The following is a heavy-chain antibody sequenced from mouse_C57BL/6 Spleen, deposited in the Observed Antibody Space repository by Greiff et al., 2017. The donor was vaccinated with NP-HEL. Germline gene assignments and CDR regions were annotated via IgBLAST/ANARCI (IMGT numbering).Heavy chain of an antibody. D-gene: IGHD3-3*01. CDR3: ARQRGRRYFDV. CDR1: GYTFTSYW. Sequence: VQLQQPGAELVKPGASVKLSCKASGYTFTSYWMHWVKQRPGQGLEWIGMIRPNSGSTNYNEKFKSKATLTVDKSSSTAYMQLSSLTSEDSAVYCCARQRGRRYFDVWGTGTTVTVSS. J-gene: IGHJ1*03. CDR2: IRPNSGST. V-gene: IGHV1-64*01.